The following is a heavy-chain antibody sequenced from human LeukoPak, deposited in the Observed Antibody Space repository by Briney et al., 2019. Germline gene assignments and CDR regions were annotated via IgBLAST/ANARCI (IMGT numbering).Heavy chain of an antibody. CDR3: HIVVVTAIRYFDY. Sequence: ASVKVSCKASGYTFTGYYMHWVRQAPGQGLEWMGWINPNSGGTNYAQKFQGRVTMTRDTSISTAYMELSRLRSDDTAVYYCHIVVVTAIRYFDYWGQGTLVTVSS. D-gene: IGHD2-21*02. CDR1: GYTFTGYY. J-gene: IGHJ4*02. V-gene: IGHV1-2*02. CDR2: INPNSGGT.